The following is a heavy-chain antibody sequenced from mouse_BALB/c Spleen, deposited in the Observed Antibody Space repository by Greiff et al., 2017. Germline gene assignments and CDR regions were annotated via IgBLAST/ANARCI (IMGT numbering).Heavy chain of an antibody. V-gene: IGHV5-6-3*01. CDR3: AREGGYYYWYFDV. CDR2: INSNGGST. J-gene: IGHJ1*01. D-gene: IGHD2-3*01. CDR1: GFTFSSYG. Sequence: VQLKESGGGLVQPGGSLKLSCAASGFTFSSYGMSWVRQTPDKRLELVATINSNGGSTYYPDSVKGRFTISRDNAKNTLYLQMSSLKSEDTAMYYCAREGGYYYWYFDVWGAGTTVTVSS.